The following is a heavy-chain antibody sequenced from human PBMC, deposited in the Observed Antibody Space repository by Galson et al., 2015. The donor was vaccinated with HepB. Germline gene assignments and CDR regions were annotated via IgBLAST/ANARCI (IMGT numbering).Heavy chain of an antibody. CDR2: SYYRSTWYK. J-gene: IGHJ6*02. V-gene: IGHV6-1*01. CDR3: AYGVDV. Sequence: CAISGDSVSSNSAAWNCIRQSPSRGLEWLGRSYYRSTWYKDYAVSVKSRITINPDTSKNQVSLQLEYVTPEDTAVYYCAYGVDVWGQGTTVTVSS. CDR1: GDSVSSNSAA.